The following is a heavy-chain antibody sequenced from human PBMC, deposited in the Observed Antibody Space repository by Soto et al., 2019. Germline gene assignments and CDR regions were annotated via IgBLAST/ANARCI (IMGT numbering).Heavy chain of an antibody. CDR1: GGTFSSYA. J-gene: IGHJ6*02. D-gene: IGHD1-7*01. CDR3: AREELLTPDYYYGMDV. Sequence: QVQLVQSGAEVKKPGSSVKVSCKASGGTFSSYAISWVRQAPGQGLEWMGGIIPIFGTANYAQKFQGRVTINADESKRTAYMELSRLRSEDMAVYYCAREELLTPDYYYGMDVWGQGTTVTVSS. CDR2: IIPIFGTA. V-gene: IGHV1-69*01.